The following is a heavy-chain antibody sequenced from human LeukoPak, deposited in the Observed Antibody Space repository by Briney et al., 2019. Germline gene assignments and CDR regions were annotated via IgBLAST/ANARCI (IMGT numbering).Heavy chain of an antibody. V-gene: IGHV3-7*01. CDR3: ARASYYDILTGYYSGWDYYYGMDV. D-gene: IGHD3-9*01. CDR1: GFTFSSYW. CDR2: IKQDGSEK. Sequence: GGSLRLSCAASGFTFSSYWMSWVRQAPGKGLEWVANIKQDGSEKYYVDSVKGRFTISRDNAKNSLYLQMNSLRAEDTAVYYCARASYYDILTGYYSGWDYYYGMDVWGHGTTVTVSS. J-gene: IGHJ6*02.